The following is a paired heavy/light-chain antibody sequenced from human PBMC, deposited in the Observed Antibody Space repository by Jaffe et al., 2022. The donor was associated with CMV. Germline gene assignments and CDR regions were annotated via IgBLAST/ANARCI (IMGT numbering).Heavy chain of an antibody. Sequence: HVQLQESGPGLLKPSETLSLTCSVSGGSMNSYHWSWMRQPAGKGLEWIGRISMSGNTNYNPSLKRRVTMSVDRSKNLFSLKLSSVTAADTAIYFCARDGPDILPNFHYYGMDVWGQGTTVTVSS. D-gene: IGHD2-15*01. V-gene: IGHV4-4*07. CDR1: GGSMNSYH. CDR2: ISMSGNT. CDR3: ARDGPDILPNFHYYGMDV. J-gene: IGHJ6*02.
Light chain of an antibody. J-gene: IGLJ2*01. V-gene: IGLV1-40*01. CDR3: QSYDSSLTGV. CDR2: GNN. Sequence: QSVLTQPPSVSGAPGQRVTISCTGSSSNIGAGYDVHWYQHLPGTAPKLLIYGNNNRPSGVPDRFSGSKSGTSASLAISGLQTEDEADYYCQSYDSSLTGVFGGGTKLTVL. CDR1: SSNIGAGYD.